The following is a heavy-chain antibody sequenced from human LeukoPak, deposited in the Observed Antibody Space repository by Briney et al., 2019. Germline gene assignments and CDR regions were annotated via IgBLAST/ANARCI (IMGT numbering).Heavy chain of an antibody. CDR3: ARRYDYGDLKRLTRFDP. Sequence: TSETLSLTCAVYVGSFSGYHWNWIRQPPGKGLEWIGEINHSGSTNYNPSLKSRVTISVDTSKNQFSLKLSSVTAADTAVYYCARRYDYGDLKRLTRFDPWGQGTLVTVSS. CDR2: INHSGST. D-gene: IGHD4-17*01. CDR1: VGSFSGYH. V-gene: IGHV4-34*01. J-gene: IGHJ5*02.